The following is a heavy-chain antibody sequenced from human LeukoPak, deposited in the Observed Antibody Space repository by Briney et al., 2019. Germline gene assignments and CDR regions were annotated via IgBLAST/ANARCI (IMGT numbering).Heavy chain of an antibody. CDR1: GFTFSRYS. D-gene: IGHD4-17*01. V-gene: IGHV3-21*01. J-gene: IGHJ3*02. CDR3: ARDRIIYGDYGDAFDI. CDR2: ISSSSSYI. Sequence: GGSLRLSCAASGFTFSRYSMNWVRQAPGRGLEWVSSISSSSSYIYYADSLKGRYTISRDNAKNSLHLQMNSLRAEDTAVYFCARDRIIYGDYGDAFDIWGQGTMVTVSS.